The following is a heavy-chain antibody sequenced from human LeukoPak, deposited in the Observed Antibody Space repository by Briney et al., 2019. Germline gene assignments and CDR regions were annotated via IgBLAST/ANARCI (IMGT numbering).Heavy chain of an antibody. D-gene: IGHD5-24*01. V-gene: IGHV4-61*01. J-gene: IGHJ4*02. CDR2: IYYSGST. CDR1: GGSVSSGSYY. Sequence: PSETLSLTCTVSGGSVSSGSYYWSWIRQPPGKGLEWIGYIYYSGSTNYNPSLKSRVTISEATSKNQFSLKLSSVTAADTAVYYCARHRDEEGRLPDFWGQGTLVTVSS. CDR3: ARHRDEEGRLPDF.